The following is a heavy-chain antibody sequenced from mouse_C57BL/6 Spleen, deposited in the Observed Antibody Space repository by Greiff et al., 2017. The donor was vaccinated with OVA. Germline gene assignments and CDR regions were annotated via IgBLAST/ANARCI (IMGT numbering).Heavy chain of an antibody. CDR1: GYTFTTYP. Sequence: VKLVESGAELVKPGASVKMSCKASGYTFTTYPIEWMKQNHGKSLEWIGNFHPYNDDTKYNEKFKGKATLTVEKSSSTVYLELSRLTSDDSAVYYCARGGYYGSSYWYFDYWGQGTTLTVSS. CDR2: FHPYNDDT. V-gene: IGHV1-47*01. CDR3: ARGGYYGSSYWYFDY. J-gene: IGHJ2*01. D-gene: IGHD1-1*01.